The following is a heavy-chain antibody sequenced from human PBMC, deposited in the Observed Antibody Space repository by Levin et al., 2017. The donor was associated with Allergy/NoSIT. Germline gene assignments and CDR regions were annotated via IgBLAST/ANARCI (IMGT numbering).Heavy chain of an antibody. CDR2: ISGSGDFI. V-gene: IGHV3-21*01. D-gene: IGHD6-13*01. J-gene: IGHJ3*02. CDR1: EFTFSNYQ. CDR3: ARRIATSGTFAFDI. Sequence: TGGSLRLSCAGSEFTFSNYQINWVRQAPGKGLEWVSFISGSGDFISHAASVKGRFTTSRDNPKNSVHLQMDSLRVEDTAVYYCARRIATSGTFAFDIWGQGTMLIVSS.